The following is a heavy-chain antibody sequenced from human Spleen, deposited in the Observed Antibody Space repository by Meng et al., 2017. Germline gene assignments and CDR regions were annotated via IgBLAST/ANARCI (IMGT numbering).Heavy chain of an antibody. Sequence: QVQLVQSWTEVKRPGASVKVSCNPSGYNFPDHYIHWVRRAPGQGLEWMGRIDPKTGDTHYALKFQGRVPMTGDTSISTAYMELSGLRSDDTAMYYCARDEDISAAGKLFGDYWGHGTLVTVSS. V-gene: IGHV1-2*06. CDR1: GYNFPDHY. J-gene: IGHJ4*01. CDR3: ARDEDISAAGKLFGDY. CDR2: IDPKTGDT. D-gene: IGHD6-13*01.